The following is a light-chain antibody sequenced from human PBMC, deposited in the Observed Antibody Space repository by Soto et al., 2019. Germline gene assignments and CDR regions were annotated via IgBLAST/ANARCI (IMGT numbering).Light chain of an antibody. J-gene: IGKJ4*02. CDR2: GAS. CDR3: QLSTFRPST. CDR1: QSVSSN. Sequence: TMSLATLSVSPDERATLSCRASQSVSSNLAWYQQKPGQAPRLLIYGASTRATGIPARFSGSGSGTEFTLTIIILQSEDFTLYYCQLSTFRPSTFAEGANVDVK. V-gene: IGKV3-15*01.